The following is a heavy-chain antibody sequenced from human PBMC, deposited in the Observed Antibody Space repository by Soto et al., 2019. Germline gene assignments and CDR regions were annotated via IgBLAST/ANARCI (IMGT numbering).Heavy chain of an antibody. D-gene: IGHD2-2*03. V-gene: IGHV3-15*01. Sequence: PRLSCAASGFTFSNAWMSWVRQAPGKGLEWVGRIKSKTDGGTTDYAAPVKGRFTISRDDSKNTLYLQMNSLKTEDTAVYYCTTWISTTRGMDVWGQGTTVTVSS. J-gene: IGHJ6*02. CDR2: IKSKTDGGTT. CDR1: GFTFSNAW. CDR3: TTWISTTRGMDV.